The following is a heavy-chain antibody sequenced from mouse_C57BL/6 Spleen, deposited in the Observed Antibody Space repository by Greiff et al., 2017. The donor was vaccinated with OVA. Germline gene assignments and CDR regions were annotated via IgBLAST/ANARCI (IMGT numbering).Heavy chain of an antibody. J-gene: IGHJ3*01. CDR2: IDPENGDT. V-gene: IGHV14-4*01. CDR3: TTGGYDGFAY. CDR1: GFNIKDDY. Sequence: VQLQQSGAELVRPGASVKLSCTASGFNIKDDYMHWVKQRPEQGLEWIGWIDPENGDTEYASKFQGKATITADTSSNTAYLQLSSLTSEDTAVYYCTTGGYDGFAYWGQGILVTVSA. D-gene: IGHD2-2*01.